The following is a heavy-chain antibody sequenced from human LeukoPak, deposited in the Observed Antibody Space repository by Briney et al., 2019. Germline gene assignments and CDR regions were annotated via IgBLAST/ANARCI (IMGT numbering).Heavy chain of an antibody. J-gene: IGHJ6*03. CDR3: AKGGLYYYMDV. CDR1: GFTFSSYA. V-gene: IGHV3-30-3*01. Sequence: GGSLRLSCAASGFTFSSYAMHWVRQAPGKGLEWVAVISYDGSNKYNADSVKGRFTISRDNSKNTLYLQMNSLRAEDTVIYYCAKGGLYYYMDVWGKGTTVTVSS. D-gene: IGHD5-12*01. CDR2: ISYDGSNK.